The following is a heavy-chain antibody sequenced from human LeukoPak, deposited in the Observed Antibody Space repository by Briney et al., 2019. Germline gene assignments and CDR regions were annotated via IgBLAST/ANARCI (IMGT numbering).Heavy chain of an antibody. CDR3: ARAPLDCTGGTCYSSGWFDP. CDR2: IYYSGST. V-gene: IGHV4-39*07. D-gene: IGHD2-15*01. Sequence: PSETLSLTCTVSGVSISSSSCYWGWIRQPPGKGLEWIGSIYYSGSTFYNPSLKSRVTISVDTSKNQFFLKLSSVPAADTAVYYCARAPLDCTGGTCYSSGWFDPWGQGTLVTVSS. J-gene: IGHJ5*02. CDR1: GVSISSSSCY.